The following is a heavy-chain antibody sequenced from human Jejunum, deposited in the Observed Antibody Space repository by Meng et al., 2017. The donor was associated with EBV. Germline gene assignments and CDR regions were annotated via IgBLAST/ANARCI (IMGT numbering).Heavy chain of an antibody. J-gene: IGHJ4*02. Sequence: QVGVGGAGGGVVQTVMSLGRSCAASGFSFSSFAIQWVRQAPGKGLEWVALISYDGSNKYYADSVKGRFTISRDSSKNTLFLQMNSLRAEDTAVYYCVREIRGYYSAYWGQGALVTVSS. CDR1: GFSFSSFA. D-gene: IGHD3-3*01. CDR2: ISYDGSNK. V-gene: IGHV3-30-3*01. CDR3: VREIRGYYSAY.